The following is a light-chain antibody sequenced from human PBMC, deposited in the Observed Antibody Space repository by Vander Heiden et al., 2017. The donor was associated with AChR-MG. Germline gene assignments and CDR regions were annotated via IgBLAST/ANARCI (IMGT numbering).Light chain of an antibody. CDR3: SSYTSSSAYV. V-gene: IGLV2-14*01. CDR2: DVS. Sequence: QSALTQPASVSGSPGPSITLSCTGTRSDVGGYNYVSWYQQHPGKAPKVMIYDVSKRPSGVSNRFSGSKSGNTASLTISGLQAEDEADYYCSSYTSSSAYVFGTGTKVTVL. J-gene: IGLJ1*01. CDR1: RSDVGGYNY.